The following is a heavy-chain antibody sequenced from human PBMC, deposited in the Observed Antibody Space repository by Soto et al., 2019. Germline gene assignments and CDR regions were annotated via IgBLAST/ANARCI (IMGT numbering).Heavy chain of an antibody. D-gene: IGHD2-21*01. CDR3: AKHVVGYYYGMDV. J-gene: IGHJ6*02. CDR2: ISGSGGST. Sequence: PGGSLRLSCAASGFTFSSYAMSWVRQAPGKGLEWVSAISGSGGSTYYADSVKGRFTISRDNSKNTLYLQMNSLRAEDTAVYYYAKHVVGYYYGMDVWGQGTTVTVSS. V-gene: IGHV3-23*01. CDR1: GFTFSSYA.